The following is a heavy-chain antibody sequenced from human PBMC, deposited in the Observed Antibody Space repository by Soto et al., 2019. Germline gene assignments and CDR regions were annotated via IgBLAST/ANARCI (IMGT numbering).Heavy chain of an antibody. CDR2: TYYRSNWYN. Sequence: SQTLSLTCAISGDSVSINSAAWNWIRQSPSRGLEWLGRTYYRSNWYNDYAVSVKSRITINPDTSKNQFSLQLNSVTPEDTAVYYCARGPLGYCSSTSCQTWFDPWGQGTLVTVSS. J-gene: IGHJ5*02. CDR3: ARGPLGYCSSTSCQTWFDP. D-gene: IGHD2-2*01. V-gene: IGHV6-1*01. CDR1: GDSVSINSAA.